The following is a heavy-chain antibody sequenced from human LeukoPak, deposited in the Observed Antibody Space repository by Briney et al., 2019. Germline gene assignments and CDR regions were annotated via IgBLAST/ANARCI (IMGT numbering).Heavy chain of an antibody. D-gene: IGHD3-10*01. CDR3: AKDGGLLWFGELPRTFYYMDV. V-gene: IGHV3-23*01. J-gene: IGHJ6*03. CDR1: GFTFSSYA. Sequence: PGGSLRLSCAASGFTFSSYAMSWVRQAPGRGLEWVSAISGSGGSTYYADSVKGRFTISRDNSKSTLYLQMNSLRAEDTAVYYCAKDGGLLWFGELPRTFYYMDVWGKGTTVTVSS. CDR2: ISGSGGST.